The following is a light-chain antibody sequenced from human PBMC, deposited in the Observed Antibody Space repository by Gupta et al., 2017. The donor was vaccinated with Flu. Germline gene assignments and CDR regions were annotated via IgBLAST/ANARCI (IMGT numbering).Light chain of an antibody. J-gene: IGKJ5*01. Sequence: GDRVTITCPASQSISSYLNWYQQKPGKAPKLLIYAASSLQSGVPSRFSGSGSGTDFTLTISSLQPEDFATYYCQQSYSTLPTFGQGTRLEIK. CDR3: QQSYSTLPT. CDR1: QSISSY. CDR2: AAS. V-gene: IGKV1-39*01.